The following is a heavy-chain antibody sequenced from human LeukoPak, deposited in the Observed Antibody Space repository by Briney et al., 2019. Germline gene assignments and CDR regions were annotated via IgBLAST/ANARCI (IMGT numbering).Heavy chain of an antibody. CDR2: ISSSSSTI. Sequence: GGSLRLSCAASGFTFSTYSMNWVRQAPGKGLEWVSSISSSSSTIYYADSVKGRFTISRDNAKDSLYLQMNSLRAEDTAVYYCARELVTSSYWGQGTLVTVSS. CDR1: GFTFSTYS. J-gene: IGHJ4*02. D-gene: IGHD4-23*01. CDR3: ARELVTSSY. V-gene: IGHV3-21*01.